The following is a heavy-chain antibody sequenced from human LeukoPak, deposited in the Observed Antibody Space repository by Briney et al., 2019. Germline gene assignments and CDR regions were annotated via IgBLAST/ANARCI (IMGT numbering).Heavy chain of an antibody. CDR2: MNPNSGNT. J-gene: IGHJ5*02. Sequence: GASVKVSCKASGYTFTSYDINWVRQGTGQGLEWMGWMNPNSGNTGYAQKFQGRVTMTRNTSISTAYMELSSLRSEDTAVYYCARGYSSGWYGWFDPWGQGTLVTVSS. V-gene: IGHV1-8*01. CDR3: ARGYSSGWYGWFDP. D-gene: IGHD6-19*01. CDR1: GYTFTSYD.